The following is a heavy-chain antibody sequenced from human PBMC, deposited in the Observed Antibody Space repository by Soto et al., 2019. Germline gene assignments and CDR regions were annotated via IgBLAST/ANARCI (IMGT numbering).Heavy chain of an antibody. V-gene: IGHV3-15*01. J-gene: IGHJ1*01. CDR3: TTCNYDSSGYDFGDPSAEYFQH. CDR2: TKSKTDGGTT. D-gene: IGHD3-22*01. CDR1: GFTFSNAW. Sequence: GGSLRLSCAASGFTFSNAWMSWVRQAPGKGLEWVGRTKSKTDGGTTDYAAPVKGRFTISRDDSKNTLYLQMNSLKTEDTAVYYCTTCNYDSSGYDFGDPSAEYFQHWGQGTRVTVPQ.